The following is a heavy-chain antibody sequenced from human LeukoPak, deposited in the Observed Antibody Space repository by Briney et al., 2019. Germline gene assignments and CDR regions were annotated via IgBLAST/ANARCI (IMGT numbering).Heavy chain of an antibody. CDR2: IWYDGSNK. CDR3: ARDLGTAGSFYFDY. CDR1: GFTFSRYG. Sequence: PGRSLRLSRVASGFTFSRYGMHWVRQAPGKGLEWVALIWYDGSNKYYADSVRGRFSISRDDSKNTLYLQMTSLRAEDTAVYYCARDLGTAGSFYFDYWGQGTLVTVSS. V-gene: IGHV3-33*01. J-gene: IGHJ4*02. D-gene: IGHD6-19*01.